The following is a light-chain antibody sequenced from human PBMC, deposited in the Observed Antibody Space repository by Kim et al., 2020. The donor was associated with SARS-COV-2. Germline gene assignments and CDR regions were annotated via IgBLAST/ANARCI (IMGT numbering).Light chain of an antibody. CDR1: NIGSKS. Sequence: APGKTARITWGGNNIGSKSVHWYQQKPGQAPVLVIYYDSDRPSGIPERFSGSNSGNTATLTISRVEAGDEADYYCQVWDSSSDHRVFGGGTPLTVL. CDR3: QVWDSSSDHRV. V-gene: IGLV3-21*04. CDR2: YDS. J-gene: IGLJ3*02.